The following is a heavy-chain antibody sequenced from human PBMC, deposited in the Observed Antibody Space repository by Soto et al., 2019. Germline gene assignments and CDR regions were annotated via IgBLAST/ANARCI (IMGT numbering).Heavy chain of an antibody. CDR3: ARQHNHYDILTGYYSDWFDP. Sequence: SETLSLTCAVYGGSFSGYYWSWIRQPPGKGLEWIGEINHSGSTNYNPSLKSRVTISVDTSKNQFSLKLSSVTAADTAVYYCARQHNHYDILTGYYSDWFDPWGQGTLVTVSS. D-gene: IGHD3-9*01. V-gene: IGHV4-34*01. CDR1: GGSFSGYY. J-gene: IGHJ5*02. CDR2: INHSGST.